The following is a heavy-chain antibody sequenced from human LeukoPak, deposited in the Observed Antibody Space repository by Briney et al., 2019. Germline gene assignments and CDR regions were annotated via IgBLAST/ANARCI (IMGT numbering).Heavy chain of an antibody. D-gene: IGHD4-17*01. J-gene: IGHJ5*02. CDR2: MNPNSGNT. CDR3: ARGMTTVTTLVGGNWFDP. CDR1: GYTFTSYD. V-gene: IGHV1-8*01. Sequence: ASVKVSCKASGYTFTSYDINWVRQATGQGLEWMGWMNPNSGNTGYAQKFQGRVTMTRNTSISTAYMELSSLRSEDTAEYYCARGMTTVTTLVGGNWFDPWGQGTLVTVSS.